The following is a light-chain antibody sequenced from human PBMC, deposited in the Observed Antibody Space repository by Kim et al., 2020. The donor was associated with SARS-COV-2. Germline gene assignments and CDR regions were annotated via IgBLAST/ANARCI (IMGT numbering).Light chain of an antibody. CDR2: DAS. Sequence: ASLGDRVTIPCRASQSISSWLAWYQQKPGKAPKLLIYDASSLESGVPSRFSGSGSGTEFTLTISSLQPDDFATYYCQQYNSYPYTFGQGTKLEI. CDR1: QSISSW. CDR3: QQYNSYPYT. J-gene: IGKJ2*01. V-gene: IGKV1-5*01.